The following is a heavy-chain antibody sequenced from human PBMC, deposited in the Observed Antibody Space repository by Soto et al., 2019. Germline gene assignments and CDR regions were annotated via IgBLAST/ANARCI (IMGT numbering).Heavy chain of an antibody. J-gene: IGHJ6*03. CDR3: AKDGVTIFGVVHTNSVLNDYYYYYMDV. CDR2: ISGSCGST. V-gene: IGHV3-23*01. Sequence: PGGSLRLSCAASGFTFSSYAMSWVRQAPGKGLEWVSAISGSCGSTYYADSVKGRFTISRDNSKDTLYLQMNSLRAEDTAVYYCAKDGVTIFGVVHTNSVLNDYYYYYMDVWGRGTTVTVSS. D-gene: IGHD3-3*01. CDR1: GFTFSSYA.